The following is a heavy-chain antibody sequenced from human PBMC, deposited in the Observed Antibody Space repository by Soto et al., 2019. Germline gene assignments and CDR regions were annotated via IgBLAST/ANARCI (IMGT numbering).Heavy chain of an antibody. CDR2: ISYDGSNK. V-gene: IGHV3-30-3*01. J-gene: IGHJ4*02. Sequence: GGSLRLSCAASGFTFSSYAMHWVRQAPGKGLEWVAVISYDGSNKYYADSVKGRFTISRDNSKNTLYLQMNSLRAEDTAVYYCARPMIGQLWLPFDYWGQGTLVTVSS. CDR3: ARPMIGQLWLPFDY. D-gene: IGHD5-18*01. CDR1: GFTFSSYA.